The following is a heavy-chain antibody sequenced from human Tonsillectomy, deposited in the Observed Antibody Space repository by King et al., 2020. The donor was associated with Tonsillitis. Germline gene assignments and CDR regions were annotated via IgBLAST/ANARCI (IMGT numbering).Heavy chain of an antibody. V-gene: IGHV3-15*07. CDR3: TTAAYLYYDIGGGRITEGFDY. Sequence: VQLVESGGGLVKPGGSLRLSCAASGFTFSNAWMNWVRQAPGKGLEWVGRIKSKTDGGTTDYAAPVKGRFTISRDDSENTLSLQMTSLKTEDTAVYYCTTAAYLYYDIGGGRITEGFDYWGQRTLVTVSS. D-gene: IGHD3-22*01. J-gene: IGHJ4*02. CDR1: GFTFSNAW. CDR2: IKSKTDGGTT.